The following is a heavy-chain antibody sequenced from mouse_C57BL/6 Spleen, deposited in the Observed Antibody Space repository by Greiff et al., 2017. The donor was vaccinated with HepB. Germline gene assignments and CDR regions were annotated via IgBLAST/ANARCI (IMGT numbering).Heavy chain of an antibody. CDR1: GFTFSSYA. V-gene: IGHV5-4*01. Sequence: DVKLVESGGGLVKPGGSLKLSCAASGFTFSSYAMSWVRQTPEKRLEWVATISDGGSYTYYPDNVKGRFTISRDNAKNNLYLQMSHLKSEDTAMYYCARDRGQGYAMDYWGQGTSVTVSS. J-gene: IGHJ4*01. D-gene: IGHD3-3*01. CDR2: ISDGGSYT. CDR3: ARDRGQGYAMDY.